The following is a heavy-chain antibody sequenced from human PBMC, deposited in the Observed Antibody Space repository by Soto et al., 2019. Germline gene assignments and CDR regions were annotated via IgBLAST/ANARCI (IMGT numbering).Heavy chain of an antibody. CDR1: GFSLSTSRGG. Sequence: QITLKESGPTLVKPTQTLTLTCTFSGFSLSTSRGGVGWIRQPPGKALEWLALIYWDDDKRYSPSLKSRLTHTKDTPKNPAVLTTANTDPVATAPNFCVPHAGAGNPSCFGFWGQG. V-gene: IGHV2-5*02. D-gene: IGHD1-1*01. J-gene: IGHJ4*02. CDR3: VPHAGAGNPSCFGF. CDR2: IYWDDDK.